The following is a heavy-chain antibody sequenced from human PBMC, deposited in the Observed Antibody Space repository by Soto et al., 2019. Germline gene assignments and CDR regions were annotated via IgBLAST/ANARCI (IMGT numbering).Heavy chain of an antibody. CDR1: GFTFTSSA. D-gene: IGHD3-16*02. V-gene: IGHV1-58*01. CDR3: ARGPMITVGGVIGSFDY. J-gene: IGHJ4*02. Sequence: ASVKVSCKASGFTFTSSAVQWVRQARGQRLEWIGWIVVGSGNTNYAQKFQERVTITRDMSTSTAYMELSSLRSEDTAVYYCARGPMITVGGVIGSFDYWGQGTLVTVSS. CDR2: IVVGSGNT.